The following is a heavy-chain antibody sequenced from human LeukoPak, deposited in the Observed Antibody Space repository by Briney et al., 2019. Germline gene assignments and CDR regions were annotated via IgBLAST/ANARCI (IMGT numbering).Heavy chain of an antibody. CDR1: GGSISSSSYY. J-gene: IGHJ6*02. D-gene: IGHD5-24*01. V-gene: IGHV4-39*01. CDR3: SVGVGWLQFLTYSMDV. Sequence: SETLSLTCTVSGGSISSSSYYWGWIRQPPGKGLEWIGNIYYSGSTYYNPSLKSRVTISVDTSKNQFSLKLSSVTAADTAVYYCSVGVGWLQFLTYSMDVWGQGTTVTVSS. CDR2: IYYSGST.